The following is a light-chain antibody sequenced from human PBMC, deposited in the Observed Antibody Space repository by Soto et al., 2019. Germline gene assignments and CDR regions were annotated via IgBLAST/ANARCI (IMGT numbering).Light chain of an antibody. CDR3: VTWDTSLRTGV. V-gene: IGLV1-44*01. CDR2: RNH. J-gene: IGLJ3*02. Sequence: QSVLTQSPSASGTPGQRVTISCSASSSNFVSNSVSWYQHVPGAAPKLLISRNHQRPSGVPDRFSGSKSGTSASLAITGLQTGDEADYFCVTWDTSLRTGVIGGGTKLTVL. CDR1: SSNFVSNS.